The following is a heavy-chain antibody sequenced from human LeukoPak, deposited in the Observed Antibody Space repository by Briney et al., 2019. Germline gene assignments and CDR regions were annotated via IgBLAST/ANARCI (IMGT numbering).Heavy chain of an antibody. CDR1: GFTFSDYY. D-gene: IGHD3-10*01. J-gene: IGHJ4*02. CDR3: ARAGPVWFRELLGVHDY. V-gene: IGHV3-11*01. CDR2: ISSSGSTI. Sequence: PGGSLRLSCAASGFTFSDYYMSWIRQAPGKGLEWVSYISSSGSTIYYADSVKGRFTISRDNAKNSLYLQMNSLRAEDTAVYYCARAGPVWFRELLGVHDYWGQGTLVTVSS.